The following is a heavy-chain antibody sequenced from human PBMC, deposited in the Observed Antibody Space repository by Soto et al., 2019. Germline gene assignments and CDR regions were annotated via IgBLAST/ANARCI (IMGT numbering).Heavy chain of an antibody. Sequence: PSETLALTCTVSGASMTKNNHYWGWIRQPPGKGLEWIATTYYSGNTYYNPSLKSRVTVSVDKSKNQFSLTLSSVTAADTAVYYCAVPRPDDFAYPGQRALVTVSS. CDR3: AVPRPDDFAY. CDR2: TYYSGNT. V-gene: IGHV4-39*07. CDR1: GASMTKNNHY. J-gene: IGHJ4*02.